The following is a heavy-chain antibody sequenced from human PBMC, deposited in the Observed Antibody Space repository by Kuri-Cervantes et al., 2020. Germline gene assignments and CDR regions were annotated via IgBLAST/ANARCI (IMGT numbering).Heavy chain of an antibody. V-gene: IGHV3-30*18. CDR3: ANHDGSSWGNWFDP. Sequence: GESLKISCAASGFTFSSYGMHWVRQAPGEGLEWVAVISYDGSNKYYADSVKGRFTISRDNSKNTLYLQMNSLRAEDTAVYYCANHDGSSWGNWFDPWGQGTLVTVSS. CDR2: ISYDGSNK. CDR1: GFTFSSYG. D-gene: IGHD6-6*01. J-gene: IGHJ5*02.